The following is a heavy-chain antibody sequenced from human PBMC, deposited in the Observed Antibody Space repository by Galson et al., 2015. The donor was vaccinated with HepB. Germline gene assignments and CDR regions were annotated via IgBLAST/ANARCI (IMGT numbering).Heavy chain of an antibody. CDR3: ARALQQLGFYYGMDV. D-gene: IGHD6-13*01. CDR1: DGSFSDYS. Sequence: SETLSLTCAVYDGSFSDYSWSWIRQAPGKGLEWIGEINHRGSTNYNPSLKTYNPSLKSRVTISVDTPKNQFSLKLRSVTAADTAVFYCARALQQLGFYYGMDVWGQGTTVTVSS. CDR2: INHRGST. V-gene: IGHV4-34*01. J-gene: IGHJ6*02.